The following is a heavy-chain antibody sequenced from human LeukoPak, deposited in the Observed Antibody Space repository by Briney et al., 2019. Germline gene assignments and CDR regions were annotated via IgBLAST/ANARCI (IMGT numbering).Heavy chain of an antibody. CDR2: IIPIFGTA. CDR3: ARGTSIAVAESFDY. CDR1: GGTFSSYA. J-gene: IGHJ4*02. D-gene: IGHD6-19*01. Sequence: SVKVSCKASGGTFSSYAISWVRQAPGQGLEWMGGIIPIFGTANYAQKFQGRLTITEDESTSTAYMELSSLKSEDTAVYYCARGTSIAVAESFDYWGQGTLVTVYS. V-gene: IGHV1-69*01.